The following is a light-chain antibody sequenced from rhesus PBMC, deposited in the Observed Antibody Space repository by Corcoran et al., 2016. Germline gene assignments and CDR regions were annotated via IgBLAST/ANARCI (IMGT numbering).Light chain of an antibody. Sequence: TQSPSALSASVGDRVTISCRASQNIYSNLAWYQQKPGKAPKLLIYAASSLQTGIPSRFSGSGSGTDFTLTISSLQPEDSAAYYCQHYYDNHMYCFGQGTKVEIK. J-gene: IGKJ2*01. CDR2: AAS. CDR1: QNIYSN. V-gene: IGKV1S12*01. CDR3: QHYYDNHMYC.